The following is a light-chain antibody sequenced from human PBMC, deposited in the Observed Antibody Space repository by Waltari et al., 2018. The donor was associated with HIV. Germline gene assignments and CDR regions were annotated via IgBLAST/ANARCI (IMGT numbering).Light chain of an antibody. V-gene: IGLV1-40*01. J-gene: IGLJ2*01. CDR1: SSNIGAGYD. Sequence: PLSVSGAPGQRVTISCTGNSSNIGAGYDVHWYQQLPGKAPKLLISDNTNRPSGVPDRFSGSKSGTSASLAITGLRAEDEADYYCQSYPASLTVSLIFGGGTRLTVL. CDR2: DNT. CDR3: QSYPASLTVSLI.